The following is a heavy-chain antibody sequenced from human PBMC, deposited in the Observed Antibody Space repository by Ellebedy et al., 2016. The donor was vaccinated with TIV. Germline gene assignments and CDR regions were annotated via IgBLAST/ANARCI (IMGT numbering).Heavy chain of an antibody. J-gene: IGHJ4*02. CDR2: IDPSDSYT. CDR1: AYSFTSYW. Sequence: GKSLKISCKGSAYSFTSYWISWVRQMSGKGLEWMGRIDPSDSYTNYSPSFQGHVTISADKSISTAYLQWSSLKASDTAMYYCARHAKTGAADFDYWGQGTLVTVSS. CDR3: ARHAKTGAADFDY. D-gene: IGHD7-27*01. V-gene: IGHV5-10-1*01.